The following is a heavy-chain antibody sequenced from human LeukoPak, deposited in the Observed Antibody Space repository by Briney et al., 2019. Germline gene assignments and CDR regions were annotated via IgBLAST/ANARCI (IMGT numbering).Heavy chain of an antibody. CDR1: GGTFSSYA. CDR2: ITPIFGTA. CDR3: AGDYGDYVFDY. J-gene: IGHJ4*02. Sequence: SVKVSCKASGGTFSSYAISWVRQAPGQGLEWMGGITPIFGTANYAQKFQGRVTVTADESTSTAYMELSSLRSEDTAVYYCAGDYGDYVFDYWGQGTLVTVSS. D-gene: IGHD4-17*01. V-gene: IGHV1-69*13.